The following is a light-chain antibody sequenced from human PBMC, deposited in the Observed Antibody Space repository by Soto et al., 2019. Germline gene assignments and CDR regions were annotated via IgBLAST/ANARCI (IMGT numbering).Light chain of an antibody. V-gene: IGLV1-40*01. CDR1: SSNIGAGYD. CDR3: QSYDSSLSGGV. Sequence: QSVLTQPPSVSGAPGQRVTTSCTESSSNIGAGYDVHWYQQLPGTAPKLLIYGNSNRPSGVPDRFSGSKSGTSASLAITGLQAEDEADYYCQSYDSSLSGGVFGGGTKLTVL. J-gene: IGLJ3*02. CDR2: GNS.